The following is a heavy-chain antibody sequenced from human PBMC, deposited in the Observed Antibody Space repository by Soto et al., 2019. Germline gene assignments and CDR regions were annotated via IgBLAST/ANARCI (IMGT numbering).Heavy chain of an antibody. CDR3: ARDFAEYYDFWSGHSETGYYYYGMDV. CDR1: GYTFTSYG. V-gene: IGHV1-18*04. CDR2: ISAYSGNT. D-gene: IGHD3-3*01. J-gene: IGHJ6*02. Sequence: GASVKVSCKASGYTFTSYGISWVRQAPGQGLEWMGWISAYSGNTNYAQKLQGRVTMTTDTSTSTAYMELRSLRSDDTAVYYCARDFAEYYDFWSGHSETGYYYYGMDVWGQGTTVTVSS.